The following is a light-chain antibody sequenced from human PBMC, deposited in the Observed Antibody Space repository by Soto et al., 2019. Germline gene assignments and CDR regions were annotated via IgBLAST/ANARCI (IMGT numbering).Light chain of an antibody. V-gene: IGKV1-39*01. CDR1: QSISTY. CDR3: QHGYRTPLT. J-gene: IGKJ4*01. Sequence: DIQMTQSPSSLSASVGDRVTITCRASQSISTYLHWYQQKPGKAPNLLIYAASTLQSGVPSRFSGSGSGTDFTLTISSLQPEDFATYFCQHGYRTPLTVGGGTKVDLK. CDR2: AAS.